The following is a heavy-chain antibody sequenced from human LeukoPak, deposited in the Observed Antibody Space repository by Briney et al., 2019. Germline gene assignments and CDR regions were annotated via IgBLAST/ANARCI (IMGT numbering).Heavy chain of an antibody. CDR2: IYYSGST. D-gene: IGHD2-15*01. CDR1: GGSISSHY. J-gene: IGHJ5*02. V-gene: IGHV4-59*11. Sequence: SETLSLTCTVSGGSISSHYWSWIRQPPGKGLEWIGYIYYSGSTNYNPSLKSRVTISVDTSKNQFSLKLSSVTAADTAVYYCARDCCVHRSWFDPWGQGTLVTVSS. CDR3: ARDCCVHRSWFDP.